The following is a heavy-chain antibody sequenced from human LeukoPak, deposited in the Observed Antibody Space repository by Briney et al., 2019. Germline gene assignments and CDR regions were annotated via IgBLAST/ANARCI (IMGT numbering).Heavy chain of an antibody. Sequence: GGSLRLSCAASGFTFSSYSMNWVRQAPGKGLEWVSSISSSSSYIYYADSVKGRFTISRDNAKNSLYLQMNSLRAEGTAVYYCARDSSLYFDYWGQGTLVTVSS. V-gene: IGHV3-21*01. D-gene: IGHD6-19*01. CDR3: ARDSSLYFDY. CDR2: ISSSSSYI. CDR1: GFTFSSYS. J-gene: IGHJ4*02.